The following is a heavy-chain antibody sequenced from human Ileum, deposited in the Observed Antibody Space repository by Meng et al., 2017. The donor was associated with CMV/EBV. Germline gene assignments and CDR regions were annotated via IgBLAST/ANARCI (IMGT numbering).Heavy chain of an antibody. J-gene: IGHJ5*02. CDR1: GGTFSSYA. D-gene: IGHD6-6*01. CDR2: IIPIFGTA. V-gene: IGHV1-69*05. CDR3: ARDLVRSSSSGWFDP. Sequence: SGGTFSSYAISWVRQAPGQGLEWMGGIIPIFGTANYAQKFQGRVTITTDESMSTAYMELSSLRSEDTAVYYCARDLVRSSSSGWFDPWGQGTLVTVSS.